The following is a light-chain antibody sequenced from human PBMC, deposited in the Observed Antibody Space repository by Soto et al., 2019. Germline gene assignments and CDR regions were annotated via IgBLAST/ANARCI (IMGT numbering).Light chain of an antibody. V-gene: IGKV3-15*01. J-gene: IGKJ4*01. CDR3: PQYNNWPLT. Sequence: EIVMTQSPATLSVSPGERATLSCRASQSVSRNLAWYQQKPGQAPRLLIYGASTRATGIPARFSGSGSGTEFTLTISSLQSEDFAVYYCPQYNNWPLTFGGGTKLEIK. CDR1: QSVSRN. CDR2: GAS.